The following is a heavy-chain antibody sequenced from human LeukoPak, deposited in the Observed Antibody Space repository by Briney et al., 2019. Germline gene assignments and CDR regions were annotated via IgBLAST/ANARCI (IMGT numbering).Heavy chain of an antibody. CDR1: GGSISSYY. CDR2: IYYSGST. D-gene: IGHD2-21*02. Sequence: SETLTLTCTVSGGSISSYYWSWIRQPPGKGLEWIGYIYYSGSTNYNPSLKSRVTISVDTSKNQFSLKLSSVTAADTAVYYCARSPYCGGDCDSYANFDYWGQGTLVTVSS. CDR3: ARSPYCGGDCDSYANFDY. J-gene: IGHJ4*02. V-gene: IGHV4-59*01.